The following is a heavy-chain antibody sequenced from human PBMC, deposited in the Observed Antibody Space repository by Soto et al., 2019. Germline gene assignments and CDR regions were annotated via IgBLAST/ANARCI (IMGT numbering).Heavy chain of an antibody. V-gene: IGHV3-9*01. Sequence: EVQLVESGGGLAQPGRSLRLSCAASGFTFDDYAMYWVRQAPGKGLEWVSGIGWNNDKIGYADSVKVRVTISRDNAKSSLYLQMTSLRAEDTALYYCAKDHPSYGGDDAFDIWGQATMVIVSP. CDR1: GFTFDDYA. CDR2: IGWNNDKI. D-gene: IGHD1-26*01. CDR3: AKDHPSYGGDDAFDI. J-gene: IGHJ3*02.